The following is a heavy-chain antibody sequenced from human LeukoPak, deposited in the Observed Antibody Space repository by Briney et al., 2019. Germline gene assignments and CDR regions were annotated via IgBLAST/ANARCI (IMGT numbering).Heavy chain of an antibody. D-gene: IGHD6-19*01. CDR2: IGGNGRST. Sequence: GGSLRLSCAVSGLTFSDYFMTWIRQAPGKGLEWVSYIGGNGRSTYYADSVRGRFTISRDNAKKSVYLQIDNLRVDDTAVYYCATSQSSVAGILGDWGQGTLVTVSS. V-gene: IGHV3-11*04. CDR1: GLTFSDYF. J-gene: IGHJ1*01. CDR3: ATSQSSVAGILGD.